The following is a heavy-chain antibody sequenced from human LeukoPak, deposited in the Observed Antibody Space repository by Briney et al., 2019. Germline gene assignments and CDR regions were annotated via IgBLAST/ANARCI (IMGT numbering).Heavy chain of an antibody. D-gene: IGHD4-17*01. J-gene: IGHJ6*03. CDR3: TSILTTVTLYYYYYYMDV. V-gene: IGHV3-15*01. CDR2: IKSKTDGGTT. Sequence: GGSLRLSCAASGFTFSNAWMSWVRQAPGKGLEWVGRIKSKTDGGTTDYAAPVKGRFTISRDDSKNTLYLQMNSLKTEDTAVYYCTSILTTVTLYYYYYYMDVWGKGTTVTISS. CDR1: GFTFSNAW.